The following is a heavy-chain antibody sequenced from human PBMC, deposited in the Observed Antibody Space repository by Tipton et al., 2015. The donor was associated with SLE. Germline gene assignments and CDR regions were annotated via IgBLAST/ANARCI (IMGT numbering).Heavy chain of an antibody. Sequence: QVQLVQSGGGVVLPGGSLRLSCAASGFTFSSSGMHWVRQSPGTGLAWVAVIRSDGTGEYYADSVKGRFTISRNNSKNMLYLEMNSLRDDDTATYYCVGEVASRNDAFDLWGRGTKVTVSS. V-gene: IGHV3-33*01. D-gene: IGHD2-2*01. CDR3: VGEVASRNDAFDL. CDR2: IRSDGTGE. CDR1: GFTFSSSG. J-gene: IGHJ3*01.